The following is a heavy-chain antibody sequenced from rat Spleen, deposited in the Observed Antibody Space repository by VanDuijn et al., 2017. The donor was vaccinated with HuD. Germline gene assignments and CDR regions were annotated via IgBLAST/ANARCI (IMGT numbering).Heavy chain of an antibody. D-gene: IGHD4-3*01. J-gene: IGHJ2*01. V-gene: IGHV5-22*01. CDR2: ISYEGSST. Sequence: EVQLVESGGGLVQPGRSMKLSCAASGFTFSDYYMAWVRQAPKKGLEWVASISYEGSSTYYGDSVKGRFTISRDNAKSTLYLQMNSLRSEDTATYYCARHDSGTRDWGQGVMVTVSS. CDR3: ARHDSGTRD. CDR1: GFTFSDYY.